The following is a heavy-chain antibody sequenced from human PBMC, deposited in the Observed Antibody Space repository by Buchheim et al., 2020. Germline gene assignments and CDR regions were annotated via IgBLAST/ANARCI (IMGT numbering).Heavy chain of an antibody. CDR3: AREGPEELRDSSGYYYN. CDR1: GGTFSSYA. V-gene: IGHV1-69*04. CDR2: IIPILGIA. D-gene: IGHD3-22*01. J-gene: IGHJ4*02. Sequence: QVQLVQSGAEVKKPGSSVKVSCKASGGTFSSYAISWVRQAPGQGLEWMGRIIPILGIANYAQKFQGRVTITADKSTSTAYMELSSLRSEDTAVYYCAREGPEELRDSSGYYYNWGQGTL.